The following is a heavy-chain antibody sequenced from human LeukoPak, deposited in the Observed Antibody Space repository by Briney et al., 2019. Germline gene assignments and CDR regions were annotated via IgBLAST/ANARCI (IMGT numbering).Heavy chain of an antibody. CDR2: INHSGST. V-gene: IGHV4-34*01. Sequence: GSLRLSCAASGFTFSSYAMSWVRQAPGKGLEWIGEINHSGSTNYNPSLKSRVTISVDTSKNQFSLKLSSVTAADTAVYYCARGRVVPAARFDYWGQGTLVTVSS. D-gene: IGHD2-2*01. CDR3: ARGRVVPAARFDY. J-gene: IGHJ4*02. CDR1: GFTFSSYA.